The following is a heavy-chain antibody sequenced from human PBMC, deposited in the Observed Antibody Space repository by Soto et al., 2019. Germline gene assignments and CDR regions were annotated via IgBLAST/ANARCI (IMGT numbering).Heavy chain of an antibody. CDR1: GFPFSSYA. CDR3: GKERRGSGWFVCSY. V-gene: IGHV3-23*01. D-gene: IGHD6-19*01. J-gene: IGHJ4*02. Sequence: GSLRLSCAASGFPFSSYAMSWVRQAPGKGLEWVSAISGNGAETSYAASVRGRFTISRDNSRDTLYLQMNSLRADATAVYYSGKERRGSGWFVCSYWGQGILFTVSS. CDR2: ISGNGAET.